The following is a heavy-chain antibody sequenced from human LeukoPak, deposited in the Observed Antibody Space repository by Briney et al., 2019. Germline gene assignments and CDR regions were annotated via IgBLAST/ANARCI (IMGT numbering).Heavy chain of an antibody. CDR3: ARQLSRWSHWLDP. CDR2: VYYSGST. V-gene: IGHV4-39*01. CDR1: GVSISSSDYY. Sequence: PSETLSLTCTVSGVSISSSDYYWGWIRQPPGEGLEWIGGVYYSGSTHYNPSLKSRVTISVDTSKNQFSLKLNSVTAADTAVYYCARQLSRWSHWLDPWGQGTLVTVSS. D-gene: IGHD6-13*01. J-gene: IGHJ5*02.